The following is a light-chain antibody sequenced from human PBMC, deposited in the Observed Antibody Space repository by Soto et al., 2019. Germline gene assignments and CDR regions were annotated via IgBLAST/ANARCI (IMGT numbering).Light chain of an antibody. Sequence: EIVMTQSPASLSVSPGDGATLSCWASQSVASNVAWYQQKPGQGPRLLIHGASTRAAGVPARFSGSGSGTDFTPTINILQPEDLAVNNYQKYHNWPPHHTFGRGTKQQNK. J-gene: IGKJ2*01. CDR1: QSVASN. V-gene: IGKV3-15*01. CDR3: QKYHNWPPHHT. CDR2: GAS.